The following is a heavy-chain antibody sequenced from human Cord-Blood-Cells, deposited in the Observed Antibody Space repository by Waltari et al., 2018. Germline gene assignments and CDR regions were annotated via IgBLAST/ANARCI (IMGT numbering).Heavy chain of an antibody. CDR3: AKVIAAAAKYGMDV. CDR1: GFTFSSYA. V-gene: IGHV3-23*01. D-gene: IGHD6-13*01. Sequence: EVQLLESGGGLVQPGGSLRLSCAASGFTFSSYAMSWVRPAPGKGLEWVSAISGSGGSTYYADSVKGRFTISRDNAKNTLYLQMNSLRAEDTAVYYCAKVIAAAAKYGMDVWGQGTTVTVSS. J-gene: IGHJ6*02. CDR2: ISGSGGST.